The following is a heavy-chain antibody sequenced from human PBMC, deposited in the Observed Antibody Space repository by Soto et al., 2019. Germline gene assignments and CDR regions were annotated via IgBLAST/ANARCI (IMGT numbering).Heavy chain of an antibody. CDR3: ARVRFLEWLLFQYYYYGMDV. CDR2: IIPIFGTA. D-gene: IGHD3-3*01. CDR1: GGTFSSYA. Sequence: GASVKVSCKASGGTFSSYAISWVRQAPGQGLGWMGGIIPIFGTANYAQKFQGRVTITADESTSTAYMELSSLRSEDTAVYYCARVRFLEWLLFQYYYYGMDVWGQGTTVTVSS. J-gene: IGHJ6*02. V-gene: IGHV1-69*13.